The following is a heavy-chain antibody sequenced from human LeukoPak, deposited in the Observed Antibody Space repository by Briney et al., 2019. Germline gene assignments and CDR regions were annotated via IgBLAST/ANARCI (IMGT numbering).Heavy chain of an antibody. J-gene: IGHJ4*02. CDR1: GFTFGIYA. Sequence: GGSLRLSCAASGFTFGIYAMNWVHQAPGKGLEWVSYIGPSGSNIYYADSVKGRFTISRDNAKDSLYLQMNSLRAEDTAVYYCARGDYGDYEPWDYWGQGTLVTVSS. CDR3: ARGDYGDYEPWDY. V-gene: IGHV3-48*01. CDR2: IGPSGSNI. D-gene: IGHD4-17*01.